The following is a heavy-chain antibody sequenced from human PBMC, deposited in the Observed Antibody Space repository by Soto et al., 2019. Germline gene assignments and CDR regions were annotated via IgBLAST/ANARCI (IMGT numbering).Heavy chain of an antibody. CDR3: AKDSSLRGVDY. V-gene: IGHV3-30*18. J-gene: IGHJ4*02. D-gene: IGHD4-17*01. Sequence: GGSLRLSCAASGFTFSSYGMHWVRQAPGKGLEWVAVISYDGSNKYYADSVKGRFTISRDNSKNTLYLQMNSLRAEDTAVYYCAKDSSLRGVDYWGQGTLVTVSS. CDR1: GFTFSSYG. CDR2: ISYDGSNK.